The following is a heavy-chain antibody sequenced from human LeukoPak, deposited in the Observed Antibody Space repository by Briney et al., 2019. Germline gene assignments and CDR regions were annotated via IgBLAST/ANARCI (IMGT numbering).Heavy chain of an antibody. J-gene: IGHJ4*02. CDR2: IRYDGSNK. D-gene: IGHD6-19*01. Sequence: GGSLRLSCAASGFTFSSYGMHWVRQAPGKGLEWVAFIRYDGSNKYYADSVKGRFTISRDNSKNTLYLQMNSLIAEDTAVYYCAKDLERGAVASYFDYWGQGTLVTVSS. V-gene: IGHV3-30*02. CDR3: AKDLERGAVASYFDY. CDR1: GFTFSSYG.